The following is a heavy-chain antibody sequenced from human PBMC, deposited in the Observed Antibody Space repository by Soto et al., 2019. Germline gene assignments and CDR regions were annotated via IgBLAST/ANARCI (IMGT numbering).Heavy chain of an antibody. CDR1: GGSIGSSSHY. D-gene: IGHD1-26*01. CDR3: TRRPPGVGAGY. Sequence: QLQLQESGPGLVRPSETLSLTCTVSGGSIGSSSHYWGWIRQPPGKGLEWIGSVSYSGTTSYNPSLKSRVTISADTSKNQFSLRLSSVTAADTAVYFCTRRPPGVGAGYWGPGTLVTVS. CDR2: VSYSGTT. V-gene: IGHV4-39*01. J-gene: IGHJ4*02.